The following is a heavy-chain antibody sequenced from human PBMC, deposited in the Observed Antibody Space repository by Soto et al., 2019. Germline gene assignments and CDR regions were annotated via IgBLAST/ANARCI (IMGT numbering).Heavy chain of an antibody. J-gene: IGHJ4*02. CDR2: IYPGGNT. V-gene: IGHV4-30-2*01. CDR1: GGSISSGHYA. CDR3: ARLVGVAISP. D-gene: IGHD2-21*01. Sequence: SEPMSLTCAVSGGSISSGHYAWTWIRQPPGKGLEWIGYIYPGGNTYYSPSLKSRVTIALDTSKSLVSLRLNSVTAADTAVYYCARLVGVAISPWVQGTLVTVSS.